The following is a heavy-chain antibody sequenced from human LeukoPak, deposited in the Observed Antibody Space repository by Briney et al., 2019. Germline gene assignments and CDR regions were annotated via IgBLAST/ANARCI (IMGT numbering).Heavy chain of an antibody. CDR3: ARSRHRSSGYYYGIDV. J-gene: IGHJ6*02. Sequence: SVKVSCKASGGTFSTYAFTWVRQAPGEGPEWMARIMPVVDRKELAKKFLGRVTLTADKSTTTVYMELSSLRSEDTAVYYCARSRHRSSGYYYGIDVWGQGTTVTVSS. CDR1: GGTFSTYA. CDR2: IMPVVDRK. V-gene: IGHV1-69*04.